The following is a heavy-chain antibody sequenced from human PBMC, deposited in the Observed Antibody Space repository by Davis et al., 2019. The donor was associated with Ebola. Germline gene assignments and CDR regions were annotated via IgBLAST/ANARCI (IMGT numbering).Heavy chain of an antibody. J-gene: IGHJ4*02. CDR2: IISKSDGGTT. CDR3: ATSGSVSGRLEY. V-gene: IGHV3-15*01. Sequence: GESLKISCAASGFTGSNARMSWVRQAPGKGLEWLGRIISKSDGGTTDSAAPVKGRFSISRDDSKNTLYLQMNSLKTGDTAVYYCATSGSVSGRLEYWGQGTLVTVSS. D-gene: IGHD6-19*01. CDR1: GFTGSNAR.